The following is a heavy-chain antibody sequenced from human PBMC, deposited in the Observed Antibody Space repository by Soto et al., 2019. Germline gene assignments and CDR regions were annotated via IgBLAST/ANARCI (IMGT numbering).Heavy chain of an antibody. J-gene: IGHJ4*02. CDR2: IIPIFGTA. Sequence: ASVKVSCKASGGTFSSYAISWVRQAPGQGLEWMGGIIPIFGTANYAQKFQGRVTITADESTSTAYMELSSLRSEDTAVYYCARGRGLGYYISTSCHYFDYWGQGTLVTVSS. V-gene: IGHV1-69*13. CDR3: ARGRGLGYYISTSCHYFDY. D-gene: IGHD2-2*01. CDR1: GGTFSSYA.